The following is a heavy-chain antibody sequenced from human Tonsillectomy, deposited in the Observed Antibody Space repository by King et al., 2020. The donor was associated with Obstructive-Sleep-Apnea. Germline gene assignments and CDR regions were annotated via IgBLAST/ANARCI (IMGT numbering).Heavy chain of an antibody. J-gene: IGHJ4*02. V-gene: IGHV3-30*18. CDR2: ISYDGSNK. D-gene: IGHD3-10*01. CDR1: GFTFSSYG. Sequence: QVQLVESGGGVVQPGRSLRLSCAASGFTFSSYGMHWVRQAPGKGLEWVAVISYDGSNKYYADSVKGRFTISRDNSKNTLYLQMNSLRAEDTAVYYCAKGRGDLIYFDYWGQGTLVTVSS. CDR3: AKGRGDLIYFDY.